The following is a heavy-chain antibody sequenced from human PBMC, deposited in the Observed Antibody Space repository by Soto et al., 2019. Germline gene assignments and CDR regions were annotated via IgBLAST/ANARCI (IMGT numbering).Heavy chain of an antibody. CDR3: ARDLTLRGVVTNYGMDV. CDR2: INPSGGST. CDR1: GYTFTSYY. Sequence: ASVKVSCKASGYTFTSYYMHWVRQAPGQGLEWMGIINPSGGSTSYAQKFQGRVTMTRDTSTSTVYMELSSLRSEDTAVYYCARDLTLRGVVTNYGMDVWGQWTTVTVSS. J-gene: IGHJ6*02. D-gene: IGHD3-3*01. V-gene: IGHV1-46*01.